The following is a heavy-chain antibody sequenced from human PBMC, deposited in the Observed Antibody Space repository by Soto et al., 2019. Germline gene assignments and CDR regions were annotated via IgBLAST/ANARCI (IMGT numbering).Heavy chain of an antibody. J-gene: IGHJ6*02. CDR1: GFSLTNGRMG. CDR2: FFSDAER. V-gene: IGHV2-26*01. Sequence: SGPTLVNPTETLTLTCSVSGFSLTNGRMGVGWIRQPPGKALEWLAHFFSDAERSYSTSMQSRLNMYKDSSGSQVVLTMTNMAPADTATYFCARMDGDYNYYGLDVWGHGIAVTVSS. CDR3: ARMDGDYNYYGLDV. D-gene: IGHD4-17*01.